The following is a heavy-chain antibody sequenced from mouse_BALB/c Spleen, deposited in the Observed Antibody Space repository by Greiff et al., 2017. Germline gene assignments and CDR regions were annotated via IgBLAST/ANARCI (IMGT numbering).Heavy chain of an antibody. V-gene: IGHV5-9-3*01. CDR3: ARQDYDYDGFAY. CDR2: ISSGGSYT. Sequence: EVHLVESGGGLVKPGGSLKLSCAASGFTFSSYAMSWVRQTPEKRLEWVATISSGGSYTYYPDSVKGRFTISRDNAKNTLYLQMSSLRSEDTAMYYCARQDYDYDGFAYWGQGTLVTVSA. CDR1: GFTFSSYA. J-gene: IGHJ3*01. D-gene: IGHD2-4*01.